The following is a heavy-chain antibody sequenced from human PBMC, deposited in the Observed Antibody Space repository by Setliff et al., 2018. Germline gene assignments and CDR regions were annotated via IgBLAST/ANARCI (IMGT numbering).Heavy chain of an antibody. CDR2: MNPNNGNT. D-gene: IGHD1-26*01. V-gene: IGHV1-8*03. Sequence: ASVKVSCKASGGTFSSYAISWVRQAPGQGLEWMGGMNPNNGNTGYAQKFQGRVTITRDTSASTAYMELSSLRSEDTAVYYCARDQSRGGSYSLYYFDYWGQGTLVTVSS. CDR3: ARDQSRGGSYSLYYFDY. J-gene: IGHJ4*02. CDR1: GGTFSSYA.